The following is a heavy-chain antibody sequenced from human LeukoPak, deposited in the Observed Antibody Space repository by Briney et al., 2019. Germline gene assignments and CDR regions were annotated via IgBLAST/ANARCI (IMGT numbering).Heavy chain of an antibody. V-gene: IGHV4-39*06. CDR2: IYYSGST. CDR3: AREFNWGIGENWFDP. Sequence: PSETLSLTCTVSGGSISSSSYYWGWIRQPPGKGLEWIGSIYYSGSTYYNPSLKSRVTISVDTSKNQFTLQLNSVTPEDTAVYYCAREFNWGIGENWFDPWGQGTLVTVSS. J-gene: IGHJ5*02. D-gene: IGHD7-27*01. CDR1: GGSISSSSYY.